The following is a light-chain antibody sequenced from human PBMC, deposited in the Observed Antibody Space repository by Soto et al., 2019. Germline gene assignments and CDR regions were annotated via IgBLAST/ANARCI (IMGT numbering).Light chain of an antibody. CDR2: AAS. V-gene: IGKV1-9*01. CDR1: QGISNY. Sequence: IQLNQSPSFLSASVVDRVTITCRASQGISNYLAWYQQRPGKAPKLLIYAASTLQTGVPSRFSGSGSGTEFTLTISSLQPEDFATYHCQQLTSYPRSTFGQGTRLEI. CDR3: QQLTSYPRST. J-gene: IGKJ5*01.